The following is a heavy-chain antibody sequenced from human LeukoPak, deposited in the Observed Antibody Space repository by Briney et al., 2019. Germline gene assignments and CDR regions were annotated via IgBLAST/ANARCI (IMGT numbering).Heavy chain of an antibody. CDR1: GFTFSSYP. CDR3: AKDGHEVGANAFDI. D-gene: IGHD1-26*01. CDR2: ISYDGDNK. J-gene: IGHJ3*02. V-gene: IGHV3-30-3*01. Sequence: GGSLRLSCAASGFTFSSYPMHWVRQAPGKGLEWVVVISYDGDNKNYADSVKGRFTISRDNSKSTVHLQMNSLRAEDTAVYYCAKDGHEVGANAFDIWGQGTMVTVSS.